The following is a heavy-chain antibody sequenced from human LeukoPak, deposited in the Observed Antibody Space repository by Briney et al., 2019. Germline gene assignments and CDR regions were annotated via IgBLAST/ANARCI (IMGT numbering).Heavy chain of an antibody. J-gene: IGHJ4*02. D-gene: IGHD3-22*01. Sequence: GGSLRLSCAASGFTFSSYAMSWVRQAPGKGLEWVSAISGSGGSTYYADSVKGRFTISRDNSKNTLYLQMNSLRAEDTAVYYCAKRSSYYDSSGYYYFDYWGQGTLVTVSS. CDR3: AKRSSYYDSSGYYYFDY. CDR2: ISGSGGST. V-gene: IGHV3-23*01. CDR1: GFTFSSYA.